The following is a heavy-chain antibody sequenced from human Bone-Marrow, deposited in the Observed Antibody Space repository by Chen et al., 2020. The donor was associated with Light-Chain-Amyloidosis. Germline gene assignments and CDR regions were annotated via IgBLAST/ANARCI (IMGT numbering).Heavy chain of an antibody. J-gene: IGHJ4*02. CDR3: ARRRDGYNFDY. V-gene: IGHV5-51*01. CDR2: IYPDDSDS. D-gene: IGHD5-12*01. Sequence: EVQLEQSGPEVKKPGESLKISCKGPGYTFPNYWIGWVRQRPGKGLEWMGVIYPDDSDSRYSPSFEGQVTISADKFITTAYLQWRSLKASDTAMYYCARRRDGYNFDYWGQGTLVTVSS. CDR1: GYTFPNYW.